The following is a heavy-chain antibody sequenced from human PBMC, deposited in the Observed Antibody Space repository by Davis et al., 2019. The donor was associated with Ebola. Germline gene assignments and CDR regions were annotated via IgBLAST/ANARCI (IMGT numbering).Heavy chain of an antibody. CDR3: ARARGYGAVDH. V-gene: IGHV3-21*01. J-gene: IGHJ4*02. CDR2: ISGSSSYF. Sequence: GESLKISCAASGFTFSTYSMNWVRQAPGKGLEWVSSISGSSSYFYYADSLKGRFTISRDNTKNSLFLQINSLRAEDTAVYYCARARGYGAVDHWGQGTLVTVSS. CDR1: GFTFSTYS. D-gene: IGHD4-17*01.